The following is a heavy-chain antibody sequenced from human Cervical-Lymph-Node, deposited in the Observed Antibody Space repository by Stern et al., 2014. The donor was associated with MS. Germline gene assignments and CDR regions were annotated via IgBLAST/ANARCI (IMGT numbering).Heavy chain of an antibody. D-gene: IGHD2-2*01. J-gene: IGHJ4*02. CDR3: TSGRGYCSATSCVAFDF. Sequence: VQLEESGTEVKKPGSSVKVSCTASRGNLNYGMSWVRQAPGQGLEWMGXITPILGESKYAQRFQGRLTISADESTSTAYMELSRLTSEDTALYYCTSGRGYCSATSCVAFDFWGQGSLVIVSS. CDR2: ITPILGES. V-gene: IGHV1-69*09. CDR1: RGNLNYG.